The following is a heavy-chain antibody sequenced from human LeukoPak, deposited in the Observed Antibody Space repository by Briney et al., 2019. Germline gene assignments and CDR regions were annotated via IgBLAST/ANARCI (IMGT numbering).Heavy chain of an antibody. Sequence: GGSLRLSCAASGFTFDDYAMHWVRQAPGKGLEWVSGISWNSGSIGYADSVKGRFTISRGNAKNSLYLQMNSLRAEDTALYLCAGGDRNGWYFYYWGQGTLVTVSS. J-gene: IGHJ4*02. CDR2: ISWNSGSI. CDR1: GFTFDDYA. CDR3: AGGDRNGWYFYY. V-gene: IGHV3-9*01. D-gene: IGHD6-19*01.